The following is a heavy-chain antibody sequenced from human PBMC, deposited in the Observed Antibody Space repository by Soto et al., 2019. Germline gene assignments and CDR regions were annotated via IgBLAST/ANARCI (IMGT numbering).Heavy chain of an antibody. CDR1: GGSISSGGYS. CDR3: ATWGDCISTSCYDYYYYYGMDV. D-gene: IGHD2-2*01. J-gene: IGHJ6*02. V-gene: IGHV4-30-2*01. Sequence: SETLSLTCAVSGGSISSGGYSWSWIRQPPGKGLEWIGYIYHSGSTYYNPSLKSRVTISVDRSKNQFSLKLSSVTAADTAVYYCATWGDCISTSCYDYYYYYGMDVWGQGTTVTVSS. CDR2: IYHSGST.